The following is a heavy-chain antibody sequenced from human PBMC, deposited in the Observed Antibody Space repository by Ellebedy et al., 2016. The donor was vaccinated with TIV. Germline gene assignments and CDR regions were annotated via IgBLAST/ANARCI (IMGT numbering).Heavy chain of an antibody. CDR3: ARYGYDSGSYALES. D-gene: IGHD3-10*01. V-gene: IGHV4-34*12. J-gene: IGHJ5*02. CDR2: LIQDAYI. CDR1: GGSFSYHY. Sequence: SQTLSLTCGVYGGSFSYHYWAWIRQSPGKGLEWIGELIQDAYIKYNPSLKSRATIPAATSKKEISLKLTSVIAADTAVYYCARYGYDSGSYALESWGQGTLVTVSS.